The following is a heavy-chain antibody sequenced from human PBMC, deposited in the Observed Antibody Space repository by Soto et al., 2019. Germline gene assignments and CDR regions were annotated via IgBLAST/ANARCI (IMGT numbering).Heavy chain of an antibody. Sequence: QVQLVESGGGVVQPGRSLRLSCAGSGFIFSGYDIHWVRQAPGKGLEWVAGISYDGSNKYYADSVKGRFTISRDNSKNTLFLQMSSLRAEDTAVHFCAKEESSGWYTYFDYWGQGVLVTVST. D-gene: IGHD6-19*01. J-gene: IGHJ4*02. CDR1: GFIFSGYD. CDR3: AKEESSGWYTYFDY. CDR2: ISYDGSNK. V-gene: IGHV3-30*18.